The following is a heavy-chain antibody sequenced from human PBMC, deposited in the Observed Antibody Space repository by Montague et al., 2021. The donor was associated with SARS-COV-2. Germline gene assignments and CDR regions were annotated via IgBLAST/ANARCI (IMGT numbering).Heavy chain of an antibody. CDR3: ASTYGGNLGYYYYYMDV. Sequence: TLSLTCTVSGGSISSGGYYWSWIRQHPGKGLEWIGYIYYSGSTYYNPSLKSRVTISVDTSKNQFSLKLSSVTAADTVVYYCASTYGGNLGYYYYYMDVWGKGTTDTVSS. V-gene: IGHV4-31*03. CDR1: GGSISSGGYY. CDR2: IYYSGST. J-gene: IGHJ6*03. D-gene: IGHD4-23*01.